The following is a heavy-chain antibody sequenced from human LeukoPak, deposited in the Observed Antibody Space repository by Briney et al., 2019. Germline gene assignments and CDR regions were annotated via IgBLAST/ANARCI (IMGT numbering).Heavy chain of an antibody. CDR2: ISGSGVNT. CDR1: GFTFRSYA. D-gene: IGHD3-3*01. CDR3: AKDALHYDFWSGYYDY. Sequence: GSLRLSCAASGFTFRSYALSWVRQAPGKGLEWVSAISGSGVNTYYADSVKGRFTVSRDKSKGTVFLQMNSLRAEDTAVYFCAKDALHYDFWSGYYDYWGQGALVTVSS. J-gene: IGHJ4*02. V-gene: IGHV3-23*01.